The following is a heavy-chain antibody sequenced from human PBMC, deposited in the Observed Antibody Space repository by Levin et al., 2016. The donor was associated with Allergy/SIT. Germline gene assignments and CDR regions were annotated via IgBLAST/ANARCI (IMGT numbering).Heavy chain of an antibody. J-gene: IGHJ1*01. CDR1: GGSFSGYY. V-gene: IGHV3-7*03. CDR2: VKEDGSEN. D-gene: IGHD6-13*01. Sequence: ETLSLTCAVYGGSFSGYYWSWVRQAPGKGLEWVGNVKEDGSENYYVDSVKGRFTISRDNAQNSVYLQMHIARVDDTAVYYCGRGAGIGDVWGQGTLVTVSS. CDR3: GRGAGIGDV.